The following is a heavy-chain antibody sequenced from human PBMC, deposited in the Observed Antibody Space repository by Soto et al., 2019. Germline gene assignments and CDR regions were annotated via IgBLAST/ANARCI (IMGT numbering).Heavy chain of an antibody. CDR2: IYYSGST. D-gene: IGHD2-15*01. CDR1: GGSISSGGYY. Sequence: SETLSLTCTVSGGSISSGGYYWSWIRQHPGKGLEWIGYIYYSGSTYYNPSLKSRVTISVDTSKNQFSLKLSSMTAADTAVYYCARPSAATVGGMDVWGQGTTVTVSS. CDR3: ARPSAATVGGMDV. J-gene: IGHJ6*02. V-gene: IGHV4-31*03.